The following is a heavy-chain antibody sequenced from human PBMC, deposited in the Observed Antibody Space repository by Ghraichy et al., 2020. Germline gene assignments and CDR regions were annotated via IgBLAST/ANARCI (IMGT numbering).Heavy chain of an antibody. Sequence: SETLSLTCTVSGGSISSYYWSWIRQPPGKGLEWIGYIYYSGSTNYNPSLKSRVTISVDTSKNQFSLKLSSVTAADPAVYYCARDRGDCSGGSCFGYYYYGMDVWGQGTTVTVSS. CDR2: IYYSGST. CDR1: GGSISSYY. CDR3: ARDRGDCSGGSCFGYYYYGMDV. D-gene: IGHD2-15*01. J-gene: IGHJ6*02. V-gene: IGHV4-59*01.